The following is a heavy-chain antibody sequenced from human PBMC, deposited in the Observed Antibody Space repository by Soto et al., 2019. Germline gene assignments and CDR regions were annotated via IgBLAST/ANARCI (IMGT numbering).Heavy chain of an antibody. CDR2: IYSGGST. Sequence: EVQLVETGGGLIQPGGSLRLSCAASGFTVSSNYMSWVRQAPGKGLEWVSVIYSGGSTYYADSVKGRFTISRDNSKNTLYLQMNSLRAEDTAVYYWSGSSSGWSAHTGPGYFDLWGRGTLVTVSS. CDR1: GFTVSSNY. D-gene: IGHD6-19*01. CDR3: SGSSSGWSAHTGPGYFDL. J-gene: IGHJ2*01. V-gene: IGHV3-53*02.